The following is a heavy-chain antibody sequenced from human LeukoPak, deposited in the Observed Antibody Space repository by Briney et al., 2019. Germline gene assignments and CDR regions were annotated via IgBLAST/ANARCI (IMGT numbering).Heavy chain of an antibody. CDR2: IYSGGST. D-gene: IGHD3-22*01. CDR3: ARGGGDYYDSSGYCSFDY. J-gene: IGHJ4*02. Sequence: GGSLRLSCAASGFTVSSNYMSWVRQAPGKGLEWVSVIYSGGSTYYADSVKGRFTISRDNSKNTLYLQMNSLRAEDTAVYYCARGGGDYYDSSGYCSFDYCGQGTLVTVSS. V-gene: IGHV3-53*01. CDR1: GFTVSSNY.